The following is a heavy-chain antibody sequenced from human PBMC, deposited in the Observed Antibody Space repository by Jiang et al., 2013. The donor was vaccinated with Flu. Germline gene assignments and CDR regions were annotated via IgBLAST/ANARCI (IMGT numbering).Heavy chain of an antibody. CDR3: AHRRYYNSGGYTRWD. CDR2: IYGDDDK. V-gene: IGHV2-5*02. Sequence: KPTQTLTLTCTFSGFSLSSSEVGVGWIRQPPGKALEWLALIYGDDDKRYSLSLQSGLTITKDTSRNQVVLTMTNMDPVDTATYYCAHRRYYNSGGYTRWDWGQGTLVTVSS. D-gene: IGHD3-22*01. J-gene: IGHJ4*02. CDR1: GFSLSSSEVG.